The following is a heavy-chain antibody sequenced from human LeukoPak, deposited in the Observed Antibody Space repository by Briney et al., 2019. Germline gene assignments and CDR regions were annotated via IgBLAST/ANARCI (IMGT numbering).Heavy chain of an antibody. CDR1: GFTFSSYG. CDR2: ISGSGGST. V-gene: IGHV3-23*01. D-gene: IGHD5-12*01. J-gene: IGHJ4*02. CDR3: AGQWLRLGPIDY. Sequence: GGSLRLSCAASGFTFSSYGMSWVRQAPGKGLEWVSAISGSGGSTYYADSVKGRFTISRDNSKNTLYLQMNSLRAEDTAVYYCAGQWLRLGPIDYWGQGTLVSVSS.